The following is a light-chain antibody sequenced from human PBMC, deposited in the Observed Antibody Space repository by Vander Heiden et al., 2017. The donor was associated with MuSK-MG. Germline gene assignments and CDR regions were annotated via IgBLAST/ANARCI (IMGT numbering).Light chain of an antibody. Sequence: DIQMTQSPSSLSASVGDRVIITCRASLSLTTYVHWYQQKPGKAPKLLIYSASTLQSGVPSRFSGSGSGTDFTLTISRLQPEDFATYYCQQSYTTPTFGQGTKVEI. CDR2: SAS. CDR1: LSLTTY. V-gene: IGKV1-39*01. CDR3: QQSYTTPT. J-gene: IGKJ1*01.